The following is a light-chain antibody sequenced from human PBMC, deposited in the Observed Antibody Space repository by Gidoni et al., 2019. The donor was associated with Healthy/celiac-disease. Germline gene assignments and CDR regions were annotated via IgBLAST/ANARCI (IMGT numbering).Light chain of an antibody. CDR1: SSNIGAGSD. J-gene: IGLJ1*01. V-gene: IGLV1-40*01. CDR2: GNS. Sequence: QSVLTQPPSVSGAPGQRVTISCTGSSSNIGAGSDVHWYQQLPGTAPKLLIYGNSNRPSGVPDRFSGSKSGTSASLAITGLQAEDEADYYCQSYDSSLWRVFGTGTKVTVL. CDR3: QSYDSSLWRV.